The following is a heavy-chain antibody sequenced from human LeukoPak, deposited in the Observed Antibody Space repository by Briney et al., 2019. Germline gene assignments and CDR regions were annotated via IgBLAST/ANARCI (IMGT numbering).Heavy chain of an antibody. V-gene: IGHV4-38-2*02. CDR2: IYHSGST. J-gene: IGHJ4*02. Sequence: SETLSLTCTVSGYSISSGYYWGWLRQPPGKGLEWIGSIYHSGSTYYNPSLKSRVTISVDTSKNQFSLKLSSVTAADTAVYYCARAVVVTALNSYYFDYWGQGTLVTVSS. D-gene: IGHD2-21*02. CDR1: GYSISSGYY. CDR3: ARAVVVTALNSYYFDY.